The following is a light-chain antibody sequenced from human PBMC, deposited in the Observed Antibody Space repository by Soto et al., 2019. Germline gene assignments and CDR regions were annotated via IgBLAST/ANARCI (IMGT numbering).Light chain of an antibody. Sequence: DIQMTQSPSSLSASVGDRVTITCRASQTIIRYLNWYQQKPGRAPNLLIYAASSLQSGVPSRFSGSRSGTEFTLTISSLQPEAFATYYCQQSYSTLFTFGPGTKVEIK. CDR2: AAS. J-gene: IGKJ3*01. CDR1: QTIIRY. V-gene: IGKV1-39*01. CDR3: QQSYSTLFT.